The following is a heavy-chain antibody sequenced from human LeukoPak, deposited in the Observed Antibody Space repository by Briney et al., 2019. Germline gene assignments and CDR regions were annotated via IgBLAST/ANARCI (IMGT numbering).Heavy chain of an antibody. CDR3: AKDREKFLYCSGASCYYFFDY. Sequence: PGGSLRLSCAASGFTFSSYGMHWVRQAPGNGLEWVAFIRYDVSNKYYADSVNGRFTISRDNSKNTLYLQMNSLRTEDTAVYYCAKDREKFLYCSGASCYYFFDYWGQGTLVTVSS. CDR2: IRYDVSNK. D-gene: IGHD2-15*01. J-gene: IGHJ4*02. CDR1: GFTFSSYG. V-gene: IGHV3-30*02.